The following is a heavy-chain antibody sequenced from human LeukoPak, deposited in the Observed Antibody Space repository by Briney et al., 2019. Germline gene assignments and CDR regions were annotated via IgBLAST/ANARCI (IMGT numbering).Heavy chain of an antibody. CDR3: AKGLAGGYSPSPFDY. CDR2: ISWNSGSI. D-gene: IGHD5-12*01. CDR1: GFTFDDYA. Sequence: GGSLRLSCAASGFTFDDYAMRWVRQAPGKGLEWVSGISWNSGSIGYADSVKGRFTISRDNAKNSLYLQMNSLRAEDMALYYCAKGLAGGYSPSPFDYWGQGTLVTVSS. V-gene: IGHV3-9*03. J-gene: IGHJ4*02.